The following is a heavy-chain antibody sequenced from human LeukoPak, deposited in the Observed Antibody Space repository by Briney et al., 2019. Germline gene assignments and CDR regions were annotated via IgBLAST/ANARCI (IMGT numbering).Heavy chain of an antibody. CDR2: TYYRSKWYN. J-gene: IGHJ3*02. D-gene: IGHD2-2*01. CDR3: ARGKASFTVEDAFDI. CDR1: GDSVSSNSAV. V-gene: IGHV6-1*01. Sequence: SQTLSLTCAISGDSVSSNSAVWNWIRQSPSRGLEWLGRTYYRSKWYNDYAVSVKSRITINPDTSKNQFSLQLNSVTPDDTAVYYCARGKASFTVEDAFDIWGQGTMVTVSS.